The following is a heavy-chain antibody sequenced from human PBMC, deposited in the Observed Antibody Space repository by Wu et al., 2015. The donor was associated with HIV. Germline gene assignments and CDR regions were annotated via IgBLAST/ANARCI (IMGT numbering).Heavy chain of an antibody. CDR1: GGTFSSYA. D-gene: IGHD3-10*01. J-gene: IGHJ4*02. CDR3: AREGAEGGGREFESGGTGSFDY. V-gene: IGHV1-69*13. Sequence: QVQLVQSGAEVKKPGSSVKVSCKASGGTFSSYAISWVRQAPGQGLEWMGRIIPIFGTANYAQKFQGRVTITADESTSTAYMELSSLRSEDTAVYYCAREGAEGGGREFESGGTGSFDYVGPGNAGHRLL. CDR2: IIPIFGTA.